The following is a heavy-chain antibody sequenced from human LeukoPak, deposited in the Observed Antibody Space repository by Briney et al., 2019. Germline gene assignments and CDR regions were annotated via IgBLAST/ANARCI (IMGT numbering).Heavy chain of an antibody. CDR2: INHSGST. Sequence: SETLSLTCAVYGGSFSGYYWSWIRQPPGKGLEWIGEINHSGSTNYNPSLKSRVTISVDTSKNQFSLKLSSVTAADTAVYYCARARLVSVSSGYYSPFDYWGQGTLVTVSS. V-gene: IGHV4-34*01. CDR1: GGSFSGYY. D-gene: IGHD3-22*01. J-gene: IGHJ4*02. CDR3: ARARLVSVSSGYYSPFDY.